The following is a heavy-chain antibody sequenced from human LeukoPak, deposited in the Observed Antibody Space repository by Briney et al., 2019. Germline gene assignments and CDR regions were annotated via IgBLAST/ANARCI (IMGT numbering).Heavy chain of an antibody. Sequence: GGSLRLSCAASGFTFSSYGMHWVRQAPGKGLEWVSAISGSGGSTYYADSVKGRFTISRDNSKNTLYLQMNSLRAEDTAVYYCANSPTIFGVVNWGQGTLVTVSS. J-gene: IGHJ4*02. CDR3: ANSPTIFGVVN. D-gene: IGHD3-3*01. CDR2: ISGSGGST. V-gene: IGHV3-23*01. CDR1: GFTFSSYG.